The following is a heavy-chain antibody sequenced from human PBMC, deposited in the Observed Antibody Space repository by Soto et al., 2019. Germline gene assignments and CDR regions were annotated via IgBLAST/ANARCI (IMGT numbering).Heavy chain of an antibody. J-gene: IGHJ4*02. CDR2: ISHSGST. Sequence: QLQLQESGSGLVKPTQTLSLTCAVSSGSISSGGYSWSWIRQSPGKGLEWIGYISHSGSTYYNPSLKSRVTISVDRSKNQFSLKLSSVTAADTAVYYCARDLPPVDYWGQGTLVTVSS. V-gene: IGHV4-30-2*06. CDR1: SGSISSGGYS. CDR3: ARDLPPVDY.